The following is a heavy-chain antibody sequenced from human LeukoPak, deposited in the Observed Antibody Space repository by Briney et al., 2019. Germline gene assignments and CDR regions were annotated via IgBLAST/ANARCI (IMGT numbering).Heavy chain of an antibody. CDR1: GGSISSSSFY. D-gene: IGHD5-18*01. J-gene: IGHJ4*02. V-gene: IGHV4-39*01. CDR3: ARHKGYTYGYGDY. CDR2: IYYSGST. Sequence: SETLSLTCTVSGGSISSSSFYWGWVRQPPGKGLEWIGNIYYSGSTYYNPSLKSRVTISVDTPKNQFSLKLSSVIAADTAVYYCARHKGYTYGYGDYWGQGTLVTVSS.